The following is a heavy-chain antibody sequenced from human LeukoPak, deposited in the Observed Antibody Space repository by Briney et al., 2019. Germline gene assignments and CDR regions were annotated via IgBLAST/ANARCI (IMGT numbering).Heavy chain of an antibody. V-gene: IGHV1-18*01. J-gene: IGHJ3*02. D-gene: IGHD2-2*01. CDR2: ISTYNGNT. Sequence: ASVKVSFKASGYPFSDYSISWGRPAPGQGLEWMGWISTYNGNTNYARKVQGRVTMTTDTTTTTVYMELRSLRSDDTALYSCARSGYCSSTRCSHLGAFDTWGQGTMVTVSS. CDR1: GYPFSDYS. CDR3: ARSGYCSSTRCSHLGAFDT.